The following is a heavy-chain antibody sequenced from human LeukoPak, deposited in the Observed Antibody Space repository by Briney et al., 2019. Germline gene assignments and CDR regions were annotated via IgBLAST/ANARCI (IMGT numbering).Heavy chain of an antibody. D-gene: IGHD6-19*01. CDR2: ISSSGSTK. CDR1: GFTFSSYE. CDR3: ARGSGWYEVVDY. J-gene: IGHJ4*02. Sequence: GGSLRLSCAASGFTFSSYEMNWVRQAPGKGLEWVSYISSSGSTKYYADSVKGRFTISRDNAKNSLYLQMNSLRAEDTAVYYCARGSGWYEVVDYWGQGTLVTVSS. V-gene: IGHV3-48*03.